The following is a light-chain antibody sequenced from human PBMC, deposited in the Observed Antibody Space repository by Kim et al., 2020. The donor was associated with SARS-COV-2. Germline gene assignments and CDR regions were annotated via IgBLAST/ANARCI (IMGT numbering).Light chain of an antibody. V-gene: IGLV2-14*03. J-gene: IGLJ1*01. CDR1: SNDIGGYNF. CDR3: SSYTGSSTFV. Sequence: QSAPTQPASVSGSPGQSITISCTGTSNDIGGYNFVSWYQQHPGKAPKLVIYGVSRRPSGVSDRFSGSQSGNTASLTISGLQAEDEADYYCSSYTGSSTFVFGLGTKVTVL. CDR2: GVS.